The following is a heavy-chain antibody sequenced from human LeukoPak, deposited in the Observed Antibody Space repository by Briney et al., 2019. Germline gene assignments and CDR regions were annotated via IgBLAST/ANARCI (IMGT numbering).Heavy chain of an antibody. CDR1: GFIFSSYA. V-gene: IGHV3-30*04. CDR3: AREAEQWLVPGY. Sequence: GRSLRLSCAASGFIFSSYAMHWVRQAPGKGLEWVAVVSYDGSNTLCADSVKGRFTIFRDNSKNTLYVQMNSLRVEDTAVYYCAREAEQWLVPGYWGQGTLVSVSS. CDR2: VSYDGSNT. D-gene: IGHD6-19*01. J-gene: IGHJ4*02.